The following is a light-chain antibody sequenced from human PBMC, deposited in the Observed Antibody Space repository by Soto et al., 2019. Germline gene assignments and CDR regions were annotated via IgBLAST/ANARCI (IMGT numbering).Light chain of an antibody. V-gene: IGLV2-14*03. CDR3: SSHTSSSIWV. Sequence: QSALTQPASGSGSPGQSITIACTGPSSDVGDYNFVSWYQQLPGKAPKLMIYEVSHRPSGVSNRFSGSKSGNTASLTISGLLAEDEAHYYCSSHTSSSIWVFGGGTQLTVL. CDR2: EVS. CDR1: SSDVGDYNF. J-gene: IGLJ3*02.